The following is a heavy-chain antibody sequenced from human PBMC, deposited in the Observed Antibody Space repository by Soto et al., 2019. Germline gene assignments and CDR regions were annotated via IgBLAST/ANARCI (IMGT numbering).Heavy chain of an antibody. V-gene: IGHV3-23*01. CDR2: ISGSVGST. CDR3: AKNWDTTSSSSSH. J-gene: IGHJ4*02. CDR1: GFTFSSYG. D-gene: IGHD6-6*01. Sequence: GGSLRLSCAASGFTFSSYGMHWVRQAPGKGLEWVSAISGSVGSTYYADSVKGRFTISRDNSKNTLYLQMHSLRAEDTAVYYCAKNWDTTSSSSSHWGQGTLVTVSS.